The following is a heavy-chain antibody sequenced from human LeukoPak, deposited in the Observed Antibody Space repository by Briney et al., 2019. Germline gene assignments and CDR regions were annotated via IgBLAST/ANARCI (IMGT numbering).Heavy chain of an antibody. D-gene: IGHD1-26*01. Sequence: GGSLRLSCAASGFTFSSYAMHWVRQAPGKGVEWVAVILHDGSNKQYADSVKGRFTISRDNSKNTLYLQMNSLSAEDTAVYYCARRGIVLGAAPVLKYSFDYWGQGTLVTVSS. CDR2: ILHDGSNK. CDR1: GFTFSSYA. V-gene: IGHV3-30*03. J-gene: IGHJ4*02. CDR3: ARRGIVLGAAPVLKYSFDY.